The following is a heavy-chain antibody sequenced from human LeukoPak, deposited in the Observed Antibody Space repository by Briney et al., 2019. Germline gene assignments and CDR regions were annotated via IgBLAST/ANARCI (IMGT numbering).Heavy chain of an antibody. Sequence: SATLSPTCPVYGGSISSSNYCWAWLRQPPGKGLPRYGRIYYSGSTYYDPSLKSRVTVTVDTSKNQFSLKLTVVAASDTAVYYYARDMVYITSWGQGTLVAVSA. CDR2: IYYSGST. J-gene: IGHJ5*02. CDR1: GGSISSSNYC. CDR3: ARDMVYITS. D-gene: IGHD2-8*01. V-gene: IGHV4-39*07.